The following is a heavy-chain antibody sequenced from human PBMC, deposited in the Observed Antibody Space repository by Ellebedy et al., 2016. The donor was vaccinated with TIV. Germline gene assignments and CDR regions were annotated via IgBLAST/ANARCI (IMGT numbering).Heavy chain of an antibody. D-gene: IGHD3-22*01. Sequence: MPGGSLRLSCAVYCGSFPGYYWSWIRQPPGKGLEWIGEINHSGSTNYNPSLKSRVTISVDTSKNQFSLNLSSVTAADTAVYYCARTNTGYYYDSSGYSPGAFDIWGQGTMVTVSS. CDR3: ARTNTGYYYDSSGYSPGAFDI. CDR1: CGSFPGYY. CDR2: INHSGST. J-gene: IGHJ3*02. V-gene: IGHV4-34*01.